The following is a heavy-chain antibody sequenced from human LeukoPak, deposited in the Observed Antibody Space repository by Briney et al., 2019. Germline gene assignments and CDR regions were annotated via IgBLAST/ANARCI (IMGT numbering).Heavy chain of an antibody. Sequence: GESLKISCKGSGYSFTSYWIAWVRQMSGKGLEWMGIIYPGDSDTRYSPSFQGQVTISADKSISTAYLQWSSLKASDTAMYYCARIGNSYYRPFDDWGQGTLVTVSS. D-gene: IGHD3-10*01. V-gene: IGHV5-51*01. CDR3: ARIGNSYYRPFDD. J-gene: IGHJ4*02. CDR1: GYSFTSYW. CDR2: IYPGDSDT.